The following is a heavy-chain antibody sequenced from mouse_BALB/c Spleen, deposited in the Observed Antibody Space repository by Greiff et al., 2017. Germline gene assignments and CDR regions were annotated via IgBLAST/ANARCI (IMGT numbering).Heavy chain of an antibody. V-gene: IGHV1-5*01. Sequence: VQLQQSGTVLARPGASVKMSCKASGYSFTSYWMHWVKQRPGQGLEWIGAIYPGNSDTSYNQKFKGKAKLTAVTSASTAYMELSSLTNEDSAVYYCTRVVTTVVYFDYWGQGTTLTVSS. D-gene: IGHD1-1*01. J-gene: IGHJ2*01. CDR3: TRVVTTVVYFDY. CDR2: IYPGNSDT. CDR1: GYSFTSYW.